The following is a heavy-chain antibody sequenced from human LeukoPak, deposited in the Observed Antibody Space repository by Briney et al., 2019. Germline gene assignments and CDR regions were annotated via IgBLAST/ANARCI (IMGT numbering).Heavy chain of an antibody. V-gene: IGHV3-23*01. Sequence: GGSLRLSCAASGFTFSSYAMSWVRQAPGKGLEWGSVISGSGGSTYYADSVKGRFTISRDNSKNTLYLQMNSLRAEDTAVYYCAKDRAWIQLWLRVGYFDYWGQGTLVTVSS. D-gene: IGHD5-18*01. CDR2: ISGSGGST. CDR1: GFTFSSYA. CDR3: AKDRAWIQLWLRVGYFDY. J-gene: IGHJ4*02.